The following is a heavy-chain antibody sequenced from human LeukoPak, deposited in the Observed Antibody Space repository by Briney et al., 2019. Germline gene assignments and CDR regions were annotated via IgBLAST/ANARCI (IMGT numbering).Heavy chain of an antibody. Sequence: GGSLRLSCAASGFTFSSYGMSWVRQAPGKGLEWVSAISGSGGSTYYADSVKGRFTISRDNSKNTLYLQMNSLRAEDTAVYYCAKDQGVAGTWYYYYYMDVWGKGTTVTVSS. CDR1: GFTFSSYG. CDR3: AKDQGVAGTWYYYYYMDV. J-gene: IGHJ6*03. CDR2: ISGSGGST. V-gene: IGHV3-23*01. D-gene: IGHD6-19*01.